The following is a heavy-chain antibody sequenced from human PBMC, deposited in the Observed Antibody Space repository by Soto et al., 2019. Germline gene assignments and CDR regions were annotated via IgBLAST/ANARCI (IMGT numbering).Heavy chain of an antibody. D-gene: IGHD2-8*01. J-gene: IGHJ4*02. Sequence: SETLSLTCTVSGGSVSRGTYYWSWIRQPPGKGLERIGYIYYSGSTNYTPYLRSRVTISLDTSSNHFSLKLTSLTPADTAVYYCAGGGTPMVLGPVDYCGQGTLVTVSS. CDR2: IYYSGST. CDR3: AGGGTPMVLGPVDY. CDR1: GGSVSRGTYY. V-gene: IGHV4-61*03.